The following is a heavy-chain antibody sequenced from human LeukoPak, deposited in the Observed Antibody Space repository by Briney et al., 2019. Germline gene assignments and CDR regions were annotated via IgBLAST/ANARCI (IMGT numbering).Heavy chain of an antibody. J-gene: IGHJ4*02. CDR3: ATGTVTNPNFDY. CDR1: GYTLTELS. D-gene: IGHD4-17*01. CDR2: FDPEDGET. V-gene: IGHV1-24*01. Sequence: ASVKVPCKVSGYTLTELSMHWVRQAPGKGLEWMGGFDPEDGETIYAQKFQGRVTMTEDTSTNTAYMELSSLRSEDTAVYYCATGTVTNPNFDYWGQGTLVTVSS.